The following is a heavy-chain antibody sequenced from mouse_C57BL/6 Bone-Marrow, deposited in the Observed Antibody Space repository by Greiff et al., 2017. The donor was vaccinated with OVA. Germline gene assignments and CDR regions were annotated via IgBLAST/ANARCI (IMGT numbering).Heavy chain of an antibody. CDR2: ISGGGGNT. V-gene: IGHV5-9*01. D-gene: IGHD2-3*01. CDR3: ARRDGYYLFWYAMDY. Sequence: EVKLVASGGGLVKPGGSLKLSCAASGFTFSSYTMSWVRQTPEKRLEWVATISGGGGNTYYPDSVKGRFTISRDNAKNTLYLQMSSLRSEDTALYYCARRDGYYLFWYAMDYWGQGTSVTVSS. CDR1: GFTFSSYT. J-gene: IGHJ4*01.